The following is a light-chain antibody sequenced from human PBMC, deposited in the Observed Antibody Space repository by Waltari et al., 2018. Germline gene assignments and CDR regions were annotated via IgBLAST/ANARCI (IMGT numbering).Light chain of an antibody. CDR2: AAS. J-gene: IGKJ2*03. CDR3: LQHNSYPYS. V-gene: IGKV1-17*01. Sequence: IQMTQSPSSLSASVGDTVTITCRASQGISSYLNWFQQKPGKAPKLRIYAASSLESGVPSRFSGSGSGTEFTLTISSLQPEDFAAYYCLQHNSYPYSFGQGTKVEIK. CDR1: QGISSY.